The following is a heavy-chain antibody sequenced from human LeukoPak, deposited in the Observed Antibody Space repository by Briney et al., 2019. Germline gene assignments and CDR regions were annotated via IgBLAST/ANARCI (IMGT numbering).Heavy chain of an antibody. D-gene: IGHD2-15*01. CDR1: GGSISSYY. V-gene: IGHV4-59*01. Sequence: SETLSLTCTVSGGSISSYYWSWIRQPPGKGLEWIGYIYYSGSTNYNPSLKSRVTISVDTSKNQFSLELSSVTAADTAVYYCARAKAALDAFDIWGQGTMVTVSS. CDR3: ARAKAALDAFDI. J-gene: IGHJ3*02. CDR2: IYYSGST.